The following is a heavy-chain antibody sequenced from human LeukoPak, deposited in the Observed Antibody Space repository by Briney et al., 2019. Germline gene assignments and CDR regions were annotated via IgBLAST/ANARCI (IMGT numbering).Heavy chain of an antibody. CDR2: IRYDGSNK. J-gene: IGHJ4*02. V-gene: IGHV3-30*02. Sequence: GGSLRLSCAASGLTFSSYGMHWVRQAPGKGLEWVAFIRYDGSNKYYADSVKGRFTISRDNSKNTLYLQMNSLRAEDTAVYYCAKRTDSSGYYSFDYWGQGTLVTVSS. D-gene: IGHD3-22*01. CDR1: GLTFSSYG. CDR3: AKRTDSSGYYSFDY.